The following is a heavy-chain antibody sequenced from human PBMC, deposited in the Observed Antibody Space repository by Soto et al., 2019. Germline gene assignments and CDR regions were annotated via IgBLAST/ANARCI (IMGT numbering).Heavy chain of an antibody. CDR1: GGSISSTNL. CDR3: ARSPRSIAAGGIDF. D-gene: IGHD6-13*01. Sequence: SETLSLTCAVPGGSISSTNLWSWVRQPPGKGLEWIGEIYHSGSTNYNPSLKSRVTISVDKSKNHFSLKLSSVTAADTAVYYCARSPRSIAAGGIDFWGQGILVTVSS. V-gene: IGHV4-4*02. J-gene: IGHJ4*01. CDR2: IYHSGST.